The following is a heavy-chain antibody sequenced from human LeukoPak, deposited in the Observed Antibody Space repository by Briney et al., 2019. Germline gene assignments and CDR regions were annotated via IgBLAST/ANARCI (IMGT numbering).Heavy chain of an antibody. CDR3: ARHMTWGARGPFDY. J-gene: IGHJ4*02. V-gene: IGHV4-39*01. D-gene: IGHD3-10*01. CDR2: TAYGGNT. Sequence: SETLSLTCTVSGVSISGGSYSWAWIRQPPGRGLEWIVRTAYGGNTVYNPSLQSRVTISLDTSRNHFSLRLSSVTAADTAVYYCARHMTWGARGPFDYWGQGTLVTASS. CDR1: GVSISGGSYS.